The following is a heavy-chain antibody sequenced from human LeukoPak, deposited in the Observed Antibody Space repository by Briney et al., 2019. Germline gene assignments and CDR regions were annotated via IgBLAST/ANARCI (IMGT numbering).Heavy chain of an antibody. CDR1: GLTFSSYA. V-gene: IGHV3-23*01. J-gene: IGHJ4*02. CDR2: ISGSSGHT. D-gene: IGHD6-13*01. Sequence: GGSLRLSCAASGLTFSSYAMSWVRQAPGKGLEWVSAISGSSGHTYYADSVKGRFTISRDNSKNTLYLQMNSLRAEDTAVYFCAKRLHIDTWYAAFDNWGQGTLVTVSS. CDR3: AKRLHIDTWYAAFDN.